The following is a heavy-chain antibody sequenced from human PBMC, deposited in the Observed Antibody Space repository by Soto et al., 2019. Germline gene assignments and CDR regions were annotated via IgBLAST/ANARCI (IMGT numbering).Heavy chain of an antibody. CDR2: MNPNSGNT. D-gene: IGHD4-4*01. Sequence: QVQLVQSGAEVKKPGASVKVSCKASGYTFTSYDINWVRQATGQGLEWMGWMNPNSGNTGYAQKFQGRVPMTRNTSISTAYMELSSLKSEDTAVYYCARGDYKMERNKYGMDVWGQGTTVTVSS. CDR3: ARGDYKMERNKYGMDV. J-gene: IGHJ6*02. V-gene: IGHV1-8*01. CDR1: GYTFTSYD.